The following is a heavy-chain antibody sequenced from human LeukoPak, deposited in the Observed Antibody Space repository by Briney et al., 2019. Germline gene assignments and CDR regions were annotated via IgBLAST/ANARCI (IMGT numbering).Heavy chain of an antibody. CDR2: IYYSETT. CDR1: GCSICAYY. CDR3: ARVSGDYGYFFDY. D-gene: IGHD4-17*01. Sequence: SVTLSLNCTVSGCSICAYYWSWHRPPQGQGWVGMGYIYYSETTNYNPSLKSRVTISVDTSKNQFSLKLSSVTAADTAVYYCARVSGDYGYFFDYWGQGTLVTVSS. V-gene: IGHV4-59*01. J-gene: IGHJ4*02.